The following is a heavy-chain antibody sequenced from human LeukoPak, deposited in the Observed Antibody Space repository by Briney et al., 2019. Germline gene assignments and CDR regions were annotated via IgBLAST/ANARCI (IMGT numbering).Heavy chain of an antibody. J-gene: IGHJ6*03. CDR1: GFTFSSYE. D-gene: IGHD1-1*01. CDR3: ARLPTGTFGYYYYYMDV. Sequence: GGSLRLSCAASGFTFSSYEMNWVRQAPGKGLEWVSYISSSGSTIYYADSVKGRFTISRDNAKNSLYPQMNSLRAEDTAVYYCARLPTGTFGYYYYYMDVWGKGTTVTVSS. CDR2: ISSSGSTI. V-gene: IGHV3-48*03.